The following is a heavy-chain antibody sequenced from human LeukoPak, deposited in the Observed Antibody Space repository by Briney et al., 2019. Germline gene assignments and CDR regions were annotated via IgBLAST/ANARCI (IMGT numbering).Heavy chain of an antibody. Sequence: PGRSLRLSCAASGFTFSSYGMHWVRQAPGKGLEWVAVIWYGGSNKYYADSVKGRFTISRDNSKNTLYLQMNSLRAEDTAVYYCAKDVGVIAARGAFDIWGQGTMVTVSS. CDR2: IWYGGSNK. D-gene: IGHD6-6*01. J-gene: IGHJ3*02. CDR3: AKDVGVIAARGAFDI. V-gene: IGHV3-30*18. CDR1: GFTFSSYG.